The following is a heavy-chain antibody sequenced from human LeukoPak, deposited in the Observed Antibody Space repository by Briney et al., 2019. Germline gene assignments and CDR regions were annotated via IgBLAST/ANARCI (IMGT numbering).Heavy chain of an antibody. CDR2: IGISGGNT. D-gene: IGHD5-12*01. Sequence: PGGSLRLSCAASGFNFIDYSMNWVRQAPGKGLEWISYIGISGGNTKYADSVKGRFTISRDKARNSLYLQMKSLRVEDTAVYYCARDHRYAFDNWGHGTLVTVSS. V-gene: IGHV3-48*01. CDR1: GFNFIDYS. J-gene: IGHJ4*01. CDR3: ARDHRYAFDN.